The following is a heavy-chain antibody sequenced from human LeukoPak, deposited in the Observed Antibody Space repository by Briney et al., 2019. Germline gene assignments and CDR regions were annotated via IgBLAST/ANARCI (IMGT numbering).Heavy chain of an antibody. CDR1: GFTFTSYG. CDR3: ARPRGCGSSRCNNFDY. Sequence: GGSLRLSCVVSGFTFTSYGVHWVRQAPGKGLEWVAFIRHDGSYKDYADSVKGRFTISRDNSKNTLYLQMNRLRAEDTAVYYCARPRGCGSSRCNNFDYWGQGTLVTVSS. CDR2: IRHDGSYK. V-gene: IGHV3-30*02. D-gene: IGHD2-2*01. J-gene: IGHJ4*02.